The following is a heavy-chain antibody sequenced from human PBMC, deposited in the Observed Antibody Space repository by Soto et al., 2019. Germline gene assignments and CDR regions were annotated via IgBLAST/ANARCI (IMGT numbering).Heavy chain of an antibody. Sequence: QVQLQESGPGLVKPSQTLSLTCTVSGGSISSGDYYWSWIRQPPAKSLGWIGYISYSGSTYYNPSLKCRVTTPVDTSTHQFSLKLRSVTAADTAVYYCARERVAGWDNWFDPWGQGTLVTVSS. J-gene: IGHJ5*02. CDR1: GGSISSGDYY. CDR3: ARERVAGWDNWFDP. CDR2: ISYSGST. D-gene: IGHD2-15*01. V-gene: IGHV4-30-4*01.